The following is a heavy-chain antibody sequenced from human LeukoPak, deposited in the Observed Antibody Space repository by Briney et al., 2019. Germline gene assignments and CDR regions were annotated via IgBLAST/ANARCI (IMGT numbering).Heavy chain of an antibody. CDR1: GGTFSSYA. CDR3: ARSPAYYYDSSGVYYFDY. Sequence: ASVKVSCKASGGTFSSYAISWVRQAPEQGLEWMGGIIPIFGTANYAQKFQGRVTITADESTSTAYMELSSLRSEDTAVYYCARSPAYYYDSSGVYYFDYWGQGTLVTVSS. CDR2: IIPIFGTA. D-gene: IGHD3-22*01. J-gene: IGHJ4*02. V-gene: IGHV1-69*01.